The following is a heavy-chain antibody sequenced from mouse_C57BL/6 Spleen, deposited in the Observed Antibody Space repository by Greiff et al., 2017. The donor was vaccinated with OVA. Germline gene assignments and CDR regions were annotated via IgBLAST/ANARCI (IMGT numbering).Heavy chain of an antibody. J-gene: IGHJ2*01. Sequence: EVKLMESGAELVRPGSSVKMSCKTSGYTFTSYGINWVKQRPGQGLEWIGYIYIGNGYTEYNEKFKGKATLTSDTSSSTAYMQLSSLTSEDSAIYFCARGENYYGSSYEDYWGQGTTLTVSS. CDR2: IYIGNGYT. V-gene: IGHV1-58*01. CDR3: ARGENYYGSSYEDY. CDR1: GYTFTSYG. D-gene: IGHD1-1*01.